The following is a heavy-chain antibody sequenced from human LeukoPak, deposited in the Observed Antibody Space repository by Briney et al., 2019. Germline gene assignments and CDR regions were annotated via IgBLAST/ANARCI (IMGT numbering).Heavy chain of an antibody. CDR2: IYFSGST. D-gene: IGHD6-19*01. Sequence: KPSETLSLTCTVPGRSINGYYWSWIRQPPGMGPEWLGYIYFSGSTNYNPSLKSRVTISLDTSKNQLSLRLSSVTAADSAVYYCASSKAVAGTPFDSWGQGTLVTVSS. J-gene: IGHJ4*02. V-gene: IGHV4-59*01. CDR1: GRSINGYY. CDR3: ASSKAVAGTPFDS.